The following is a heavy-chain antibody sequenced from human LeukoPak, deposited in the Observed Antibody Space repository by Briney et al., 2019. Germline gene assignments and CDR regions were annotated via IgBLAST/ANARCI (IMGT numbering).Heavy chain of an antibody. Sequence: GGSLRLSCAASEFTFSSYGMHWVRQAPGKGLEWVAFIRYDGSNKYYADSVKGRFTISRDNSKNTLYPQMNSLRAEDTAVYYCAKEIWPTVTTPGWTYFDYWGQGTLVTVSS. D-gene: IGHD4-17*01. V-gene: IGHV3-30*02. J-gene: IGHJ4*02. CDR1: EFTFSSYG. CDR2: IRYDGSNK. CDR3: AKEIWPTVTTPGWTYFDY.